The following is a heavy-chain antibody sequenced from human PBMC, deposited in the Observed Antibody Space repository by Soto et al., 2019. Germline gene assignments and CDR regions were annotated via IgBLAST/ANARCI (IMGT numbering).Heavy chain of an antibody. CDR3: ARGYDSSGYRVPPDY. Sequence: TLSLTCTVSGGSISSGGYYWSWIRQHPGKGLEWIGYIYYSGSTYYNPSLKSRVTISVDRSKNQFSLKLSSVTAADTAVYYCARGYDSSGYRVPPDYWGQGTLVTVSS. D-gene: IGHD3-22*01. V-gene: IGHV4-31*03. CDR1: GGSISSGGYY. J-gene: IGHJ4*02. CDR2: IYYSGST.